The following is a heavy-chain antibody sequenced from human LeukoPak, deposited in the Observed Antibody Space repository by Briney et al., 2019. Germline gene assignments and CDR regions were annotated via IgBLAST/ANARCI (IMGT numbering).Heavy chain of an antibody. V-gene: IGHV4-34*01. CDR3: ARQNYGAAPLRY. CDR2: INHRGST. Sequence: SETLSLTCAVYGGSFSGYYWSWIRQPPGKGLEWIGEINHRGSTNYNPSLKSRVTISVDTSKNQFSLKLSSVTAADTAVYYCARQNYGAAPLRYWGQGTLVTVSS. CDR1: GGSFSGYY. D-gene: IGHD4/OR15-4a*01. J-gene: IGHJ4*02.